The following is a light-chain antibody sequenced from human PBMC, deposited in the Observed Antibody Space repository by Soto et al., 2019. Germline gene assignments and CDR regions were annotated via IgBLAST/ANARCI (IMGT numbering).Light chain of an antibody. Sequence: EIVLTQSPGTLSLSPGERATLSCRASQSVSSSSYLAWYQQKPGQAPWLLIYGASSRATGIPDRFSGSGSGTDFTLTISRLEPEDFAVYYCQQYGSSPSYTFGQGTKLEIK. J-gene: IGKJ2*01. CDR2: GAS. CDR3: QQYGSSPSYT. CDR1: QSVSSSSY. V-gene: IGKV3-20*01.